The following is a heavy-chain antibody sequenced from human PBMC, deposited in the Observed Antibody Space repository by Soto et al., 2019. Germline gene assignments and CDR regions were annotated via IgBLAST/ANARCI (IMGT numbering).Heavy chain of an antibody. CDR2: IYPGDSDT. V-gene: IGHV5-51*01. D-gene: IGHD6-6*01. J-gene: IGHJ6*02. Sequence: PWDSLKSSCQGSGYSFASYWIGWVRQMPGKDLEWMGIIYPGDSDTRYSPSFQGQVTISADKSLRTAYLQWTSLKASDTALYYCARTRSFTLGFYYDGMDVWGQGTTVTVSS. CDR3: ARTRSFTLGFYYDGMDV. CDR1: GYSFASYW.